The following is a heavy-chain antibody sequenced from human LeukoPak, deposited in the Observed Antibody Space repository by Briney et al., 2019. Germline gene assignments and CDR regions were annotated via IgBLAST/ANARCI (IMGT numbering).Heavy chain of an antibody. CDR2: MKSKTDGGTT. CDR1: GFTFSKAC. J-gene: IGHJ4*02. Sequence: TGGSLRLSCAASGFTFSKACMSWVRQAPGKGLEWVGHMKSKTDGGTTDFAAPVKGRFSISRDDSKNTLFLQMNSLKAEDTAAYYCTTGTWIQLWVPDYWGQGTLVTVSS. V-gene: IGHV3-15*01. CDR3: TTGTWIQLWVPDY. D-gene: IGHD5-18*01.